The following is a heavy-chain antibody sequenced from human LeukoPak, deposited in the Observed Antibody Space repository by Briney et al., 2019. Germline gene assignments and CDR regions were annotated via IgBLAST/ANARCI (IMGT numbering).Heavy chain of an antibody. J-gene: IGHJ6*04. CDR2: IYYNGVI. V-gene: IGHV4-39*07. D-gene: IGHD3-3*01. Sequence: PSETLSLTCTVSGGSVGSSTYYWVWIRQPPGKGLEWIGSIYYNGVIYYIPSLQSRVSISVATSKNQFSLKLSSVTAADTAVYYWARWNWSGYSVWGKGTTVTVSS. CDR1: GGSVGSSTYY. CDR3: ARWNWSGYSV.